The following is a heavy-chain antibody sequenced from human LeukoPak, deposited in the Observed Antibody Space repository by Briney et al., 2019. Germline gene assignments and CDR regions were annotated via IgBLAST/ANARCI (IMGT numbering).Heavy chain of an antibody. CDR2: INSSGTT. CDR3: ARVVNWGLRYFDL. CDR1: GASISGSY. Sequence: SETLSLTCTVSGASISGSYRNWIRQPPGMGLEWIGYINSSGTTNYSPSLQSRVTISIDTSKNQFSLKLTSVTAADAAVYYCARVVNWGLRYFDLWGRGTLVTVSS. D-gene: IGHD7-27*01. J-gene: IGHJ2*01. V-gene: IGHV4-59*01.